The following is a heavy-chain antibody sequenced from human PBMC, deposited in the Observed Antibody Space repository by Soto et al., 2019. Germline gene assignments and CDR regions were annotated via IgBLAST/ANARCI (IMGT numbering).Heavy chain of an antibody. V-gene: IGHV3-15*01. J-gene: IGHJ4*02. CDR2: MKNNGAT. D-gene: IGHD1-26*01. CDR3: TTDLSPPEGPSYPIDY. Sequence: EVQLVESGGGLVQPGGSLRLSCVISGFTFNNAWMNWARQAPGKGLEWVGRMKNNGATDYAAPVRGRFTISRDDSRDTLYLQMNNLETEDTAVYYCTTDLSPPEGPSYPIDYWGQGTLVTVSS. CDR1: GFTFNNAW.